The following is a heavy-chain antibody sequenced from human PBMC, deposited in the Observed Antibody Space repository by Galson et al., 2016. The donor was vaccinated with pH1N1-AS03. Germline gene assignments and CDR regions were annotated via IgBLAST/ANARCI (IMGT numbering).Heavy chain of an antibody. D-gene: IGHD5-12*01. CDR2: VIPNVGVT. V-gene: IGHV1-69*10. J-gene: IGHJ4*02. CDR3: ASGPSADPVWIRAGGGY. CDR1: GGTFSTYA. Sequence: SVKVSCKASGGTFSTYAITWVRQAPGQGLEWMGGVIPNVGVTSYAQKFQGRVTITADESTSTAYMELTRLKSEDTAVYYCASGPSADPVWIRAGGGYWGQGTLVNVSS.